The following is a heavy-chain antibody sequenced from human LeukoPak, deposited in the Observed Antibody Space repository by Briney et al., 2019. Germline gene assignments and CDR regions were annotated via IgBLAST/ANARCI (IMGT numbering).Heavy chain of an antibody. V-gene: IGHV1-2*02. D-gene: IGHD2-2*02. CDR3: ARESIVVVPAAIKYYYYGMDV. CDR1: GYTFTGYY. Sequence: ASVKVSCKAPGYTFTGYYMHWVRQAPGQGLEWMGWINPNSGGTNYAQKFQGRVTMTRDTSISTAYMELSRLRSDDTAVYYCARESIVVVPAAIKYYYYGMDVWGQGTTVTVSS. J-gene: IGHJ6*02. CDR2: INPNSGGT.